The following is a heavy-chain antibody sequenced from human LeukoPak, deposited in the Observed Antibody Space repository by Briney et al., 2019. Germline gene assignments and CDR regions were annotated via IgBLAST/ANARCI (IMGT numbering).Heavy chain of an antibody. Sequence: SETLSLTCAVYGGSFSGYYWSWIRQPPGKGLEWIGEINHSGSTNYNPSLTSRVTISVDTSKNQFSLKLSSVTAADTAVYCCARCPDSSSWSKDSNWFDPWGQGTLVTVSS. CDR1: GGSFSGYY. D-gene: IGHD6-13*01. J-gene: IGHJ5*02. V-gene: IGHV4-34*01. CDR3: ARCPDSSSWSKDSNWFDP. CDR2: INHSGST.